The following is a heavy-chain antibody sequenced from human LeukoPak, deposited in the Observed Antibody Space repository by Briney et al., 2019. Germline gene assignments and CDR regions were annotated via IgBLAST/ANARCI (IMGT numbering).Heavy chain of an antibody. V-gene: IGHV3-7*01. CDR1: GFTFSSYW. CDR2: MNQDGSEK. J-gene: IGHJ4*02. D-gene: IGHD5-18*01. Sequence: PGGSLRLSCAASGFTFSSYWMSWVRQAPGEGLEWVANMNQDGSEKYYVDSVKGRFTISRDNAKNSVYLQMNSLRVEDTAVYYCARDPPGKSYVDNWGQGTLVTVSS. CDR3: ARDPPGKSYVDN.